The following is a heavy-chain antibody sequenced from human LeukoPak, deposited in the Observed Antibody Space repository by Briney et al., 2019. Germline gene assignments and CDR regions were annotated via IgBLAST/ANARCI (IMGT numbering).Heavy chain of an antibody. V-gene: IGHV3-23*01. Sequence: GGSLRLSCAASGFTFSSYAMSWVRQAPGKGLEWVSAISGSGGSTYYADSVKGRFTISRDNSKNTLYLQMNSLRAEDTAVYSCAKDQRMVERLGWFDPWGQGTLVTVSS. J-gene: IGHJ5*02. CDR3: AKDQRMVERLGWFDP. CDR2: ISGSGGST. D-gene: IGHD1-1*01. CDR1: GFTFSSYA.